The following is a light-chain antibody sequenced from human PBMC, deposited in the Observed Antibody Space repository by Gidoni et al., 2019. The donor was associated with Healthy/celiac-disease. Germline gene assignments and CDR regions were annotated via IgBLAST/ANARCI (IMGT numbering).Light chain of an antibody. Sequence: DIQMTQSPSSLSASVGDRVTINCQASQDISNYLKWYQQKPGKAPKLLIYDASNLEKGVPSRFSGSGSGTDFTFTISSLQPEDIATYYCQQYDNLPPLFGPGTKVDIK. CDR2: DAS. CDR3: QQYDNLPPL. V-gene: IGKV1-33*01. J-gene: IGKJ3*01. CDR1: QDISNY.